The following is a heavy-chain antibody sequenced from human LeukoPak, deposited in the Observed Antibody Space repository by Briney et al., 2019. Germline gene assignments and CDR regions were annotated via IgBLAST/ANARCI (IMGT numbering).Heavy chain of an antibody. Sequence: GGSLRLSFAASGFTFDDYAMHWVRQAPGKGLEWVSGISWNSGSIGYADSVKGRFTISRDNAKNSLYLQMNSLRAEDMALYYCAKVPYGDYGLGWFDPWGQGTLVTVSS. D-gene: IGHD4-17*01. V-gene: IGHV3-9*03. J-gene: IGHJ5*02. CDR2: ISWNSGSI. CDR1: GFTFDDYA. CDR3: AKVPYGDYGLGWFDP.